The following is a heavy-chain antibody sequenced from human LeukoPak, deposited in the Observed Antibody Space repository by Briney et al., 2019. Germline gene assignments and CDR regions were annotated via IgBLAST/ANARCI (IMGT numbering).Heavy chain of an antibody. J-gene: IGHJ4*02. Sequence: GRSLRHSCGSSVFTFSSYCVRGGRPARDKGGGRGVVIWYEWNNKYCADSVKGRFTISRDNSKNTLYLQMNSLRAEDTAVYYCAREVAARPGSFDYWGQGTLVTVSS. CDR2: IWYEWNNK. V-gene: IGHV3-33*01. D-gene: IGHD6-6*01. CDR1: VFTFSSYC. CDR3: AREVAARPGSFDY.